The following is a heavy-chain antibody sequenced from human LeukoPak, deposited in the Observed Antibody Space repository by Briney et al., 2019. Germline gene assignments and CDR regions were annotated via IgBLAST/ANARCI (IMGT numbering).Heavy chain of an antibody. CDR2: IIPIFGTA. V-gene: IGHV1-69*13. J-gene: IGHJ4*02. CDR3: ARDLNYYGSGSFRGFDY. CDR1: GGTFSSYA. D-gene: IGHD3-10*01. Sequence: SVKVSCKASGGTFSSYAISWVRHAPGQGLEWMGGIIPIFGTANYAQKFQGRVTITADESTSTAYMELSSLRSEDTAVYYCARDLNYYGSGSFRGFDYWGQGTLVTVSS.